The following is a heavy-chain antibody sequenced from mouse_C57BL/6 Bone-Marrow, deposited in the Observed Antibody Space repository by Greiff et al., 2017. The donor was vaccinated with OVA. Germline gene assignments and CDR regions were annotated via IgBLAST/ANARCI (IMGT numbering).Heavy chain of an antibody. J-gene: IGHJ2*01. Sequence: EVKLQESGGGLVQPGDSLSLSCAASGFTFTNYYMSWVRQPPGKALEWLAFIRNKPNGSTTEYSASVKGRFTISIDNSQSILYLQMNALRAEDSATYYCARYKGRVAVDYFDYWGQGTALTVSS. CDR1: GFTFTNYY. CDR3: ARYKGRVAVDYFDY. V-gene: IGHV7-3*01. D-gene: IGHD1-1*01. CDR2: IRNKPNGSTT.